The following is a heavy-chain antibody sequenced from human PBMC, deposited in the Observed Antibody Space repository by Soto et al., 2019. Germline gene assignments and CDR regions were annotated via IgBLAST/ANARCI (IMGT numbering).Heavy chain of an antibody. CDR1: GYTFTSYD. V-gene: IGHV1-8*01. CDR3: ATAARPYYYYGMDV. Sequence: ASVKVSCKASGYTFTSYDINWVRQATGQGLEWMGWMNPNRGNTGYAQKFQGRVTMTRNTSISTAYMELSSLRSEETAVYYCATAARPYYYYGMDVWGQGTTVTVSS. J-gene: IGHJ6*02. D-gene: IGHD6-6*01. CDR2: MNPNRGNT.